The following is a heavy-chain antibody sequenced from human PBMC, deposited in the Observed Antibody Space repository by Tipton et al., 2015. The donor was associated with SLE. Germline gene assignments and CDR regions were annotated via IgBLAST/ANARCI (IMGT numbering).Heavy chain of an antibody. CDR2: INPSFGDT. J-gene: IGHJ4*02. CDR3: AREKLPQYYFDS. D-gene: IGHD1-1*01. V-gene: IGHV1-2*02. Sequence: QSGAEVKKPGVSVKVSCKASGYTFTVYYIHWVRQAPGQGLEWMGWINPSFGDTNYAQKFQGRVTMTRDTSITTAYMELSGLTSDDTAVYYCAREKLPQYYFDSWGQGTLVTVSS. CDR1: GYTFTVYY.